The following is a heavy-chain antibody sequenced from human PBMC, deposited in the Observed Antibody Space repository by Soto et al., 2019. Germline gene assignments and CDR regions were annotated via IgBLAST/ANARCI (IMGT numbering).Heavy chain of an antibody. CDR2: FNPNSGGT. CDR3: ARGRRDFWSGYYIPYYYYYGMDV. D-gene: IGHD3-3*01. CDR1: GYTFTGYY. V-gene: IGHV1-2*04. J-gene: IGHJ6*02. Sequence: ASVKVSCKASGYTFTGYYMHWVRQAPGQGLEWMGWFNPNSGGTNYAQKFQGWVTMTRDTSISTAYMELSRLRSDDTAVYYCARGRRDFWSGYYIPYYYYYGMDVWGQGTTVTVSS.